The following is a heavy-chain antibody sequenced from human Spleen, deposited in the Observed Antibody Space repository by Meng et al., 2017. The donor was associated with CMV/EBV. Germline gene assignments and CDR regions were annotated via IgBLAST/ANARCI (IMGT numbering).Heavy chain of an antibody. CDR2: INHSGST. V-gene: IGHV4-34*01. Sequence: YWSWVRQPPGKGLEWIGEINHSGSTNYNPSLKSRVTISVDTSKNQFSLKLSSVTAADTAVYYCARGLGPKYYDFWSGYYIVGRWFDLWGQGTLVTVSS. CDR3: ARGLGPKYYDFWSGYYIVGRWFDL. CDR1: Y. D-gene: IGHD3-3*01. J-gene: IGHJ5*02.